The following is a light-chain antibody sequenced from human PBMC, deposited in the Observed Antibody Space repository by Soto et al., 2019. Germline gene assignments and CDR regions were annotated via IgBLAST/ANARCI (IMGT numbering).Light chain of an antibody. CDR1: SSDVGDYNY. V-gene: IGLV2-8*01. Sequence: QSAPTQPPSASGSPGQSVTIPFTGTSSDVGDYNYVSWYQQHPGKVPKLWIYEVSKRPSGVPDRFSGSKSGNTASLTVSGLQAEDEADYYCSSFVGSSVVFGGGTKLAVL. CDR3: SSFVGSSVV. J-gene: IGLJ2*01. CDR2: EVS.